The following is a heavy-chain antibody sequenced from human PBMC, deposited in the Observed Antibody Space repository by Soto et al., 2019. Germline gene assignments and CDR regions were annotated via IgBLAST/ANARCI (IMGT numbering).Heavy chain of an antibody. V-gene: IGHV3-23*01. CDR1: GFTFSSYD. Sequence: EVQLLESGGGWVQPGGSLRLSCAASGFTFSSYDMSWVRQAPGKGLEWVSAISGSGGSAYYADSVKGRFTISRDNSKNTLYVQMNRLRSEDTAIYYCAKEDDLWTNGHFNIWGQGTLVTVSS. CDR3: AKEDDLWTNGHFNI. CDR2: ISGSGGSA. J-gene: IGHJ3*02. D-gene: IGHD3-3*01.